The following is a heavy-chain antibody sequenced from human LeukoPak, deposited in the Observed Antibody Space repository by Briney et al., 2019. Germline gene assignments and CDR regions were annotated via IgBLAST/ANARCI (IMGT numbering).Heavy chain of an antibody. J-gene: IGHJ4*02. D-gene: IGHD1-26*01. V-gene: IGHV4-4*02. CDR2: IYHSGAT. CDR1: GDSVSSDNW. Sequence: SGTLSLTCAVSGDSVSSDNWWSWVRQPPGKGLEWIGEIYHSGATNYKSSLKSRVTISMDKSKNQFSLDLTSVTAADTAVYYCASRYSGSPFDYWGQGTLVTVSS. CDR3: ASRYSGSPFDY.